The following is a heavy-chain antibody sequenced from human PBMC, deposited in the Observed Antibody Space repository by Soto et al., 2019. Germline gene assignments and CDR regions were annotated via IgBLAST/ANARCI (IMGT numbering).Heavy chain of an antibody. V-gene: IGHV1-46*03. Sequence: ASVKVSCKASGYTFTSYYMHWVRQAPGQGLEWMGIINPSGGSTSYAQKFQGRVTMTRDTSTSTVYMELSSLRSEDTAVYYCARGNSKQNYYYYYMDVWGKGTTVTVSS. CDR2: INPSGGST. CDR3: ARGNSKQNYYYYYMDV. CDR1: GYTFTSYY. J-gene: IGHJ6*03. D-gene: IGHD3-22*01.